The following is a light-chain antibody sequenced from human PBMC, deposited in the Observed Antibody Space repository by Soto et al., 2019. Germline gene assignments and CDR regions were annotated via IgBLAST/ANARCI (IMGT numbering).Light chain of an antibody. CDR3: ASYTTSSAFVV. CDR1: SSDVGSYDR. V-gene: IGLV2-18*02. Sequence: QSALTQPPSVSASPGQSVTISCTGTSSDVGSYDRVSWYQQPPGTAPKLMIYEVSNRPSGVPDRFSWSKSGNTASLTIFGLQAEDEADYFCASYTTSSAFVVFGGGTKLTVV. CDR2: EVS. J-gene: IGLJ2*01.